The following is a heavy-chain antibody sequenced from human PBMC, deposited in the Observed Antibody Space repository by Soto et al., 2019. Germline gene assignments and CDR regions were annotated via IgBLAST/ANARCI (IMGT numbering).Heavy chain of an antibody. V-gene: IGHV3-30*18. CDR2: ISYDGSNK. Sequence: QVQLVESGGGVVQPGRSLRLSCAASGFTFSSYGMHWVRQAPGKGLEWVAVISYDGSNKYYADSVKGRFTISRDNSKNTLCLQMNSLRAEDTAVYYFAKMIDIVVVPAARSDAFYIWGQGTMVTVSS. D-gene: IGHD2-2*01. CDR3: AKMIDIVVVPAARSDAFYI. CDR1: GFTFSSYG. J-gene: IGHJ3*02.